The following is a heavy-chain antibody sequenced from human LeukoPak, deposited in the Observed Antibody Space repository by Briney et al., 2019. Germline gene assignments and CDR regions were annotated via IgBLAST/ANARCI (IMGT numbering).Heavy chain of an antibody. V-gene: IGHV4-34*01. D-gene: IGHD3-16*02. J-gene: IGHJ4*02. CDR2: INHSGST. Sequence: SETLSLTCAVYGGSFSGYYWSWIRQPPGNGLEWIGEINHSGSTNYNPSLKSRVTISVDTSKNQFSLKLSSVTAADTAVYYCARGSAFYDYVWGSYRLYYFDYWGQGTLVTVSS. CDR3: ARGSAFYDYVWGSYRLYYFDY. CDR1: GGSFSGYY.